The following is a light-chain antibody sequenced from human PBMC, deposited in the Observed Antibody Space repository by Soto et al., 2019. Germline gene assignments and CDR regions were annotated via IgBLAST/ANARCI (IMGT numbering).Light chain of an antibody. CDR2: LGS. V-gene: IGKV2-28*01. CDR3: IQSLQTLT. CDR1: QSLLHSNGYNY. Sequence: DIVMPQSPLSLPVTPGEPASISCRSSQSLLHSNGYNYLDWYLQKPGQSPQLLIYLGSNRASGVPDRFSGSGSGTDFTLKISRVEAEDVGVYYCIQSLQTLTFGQGTRLEIK. J-gene: IGKJ5*01.